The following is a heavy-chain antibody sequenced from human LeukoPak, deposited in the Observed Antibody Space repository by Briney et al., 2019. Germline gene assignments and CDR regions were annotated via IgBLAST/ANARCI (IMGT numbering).Heavy chain of an antibody. CDR2: INHSGST. CDR1: GVSFSGYY. CDR3: ARGEDGYNGD. D-gene: IGHD5-24*01. J-gene: IGHJ4*02. Sequence: PSETLSLTCAVYGVSFSGYYWSWMRQPPAKGLEWIGEINHSGSTNYNPSLKSRVTTSVDTSKNQFSLKLSSVTAADTAVYYCARGEDGYNGDWGQGTLVTVSS. V-gene: IGHV4-34*01.